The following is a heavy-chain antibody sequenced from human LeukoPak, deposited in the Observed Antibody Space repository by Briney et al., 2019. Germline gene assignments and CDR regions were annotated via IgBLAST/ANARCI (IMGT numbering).Heavy chain of an antibody. D-gene: IGHD3-22*01. J-gene: IGHJ4*02. CDR1: GFTFSSYA. CDR3: AKDRRDYYDSSGYYVLDY. CDR2: ISGSGGST. Sequence: GSLRLSCAASGFTFSSYAMSWVRQAPGKGLEWVSAISGSGGSTYYADSVKGRFTISRDNSENTLYLQMNSLRAEDTAVYYCAKDRRDYYDSSGYYVLDYWGQGTLVTVSS. V-gene: IGHV3-23*01.